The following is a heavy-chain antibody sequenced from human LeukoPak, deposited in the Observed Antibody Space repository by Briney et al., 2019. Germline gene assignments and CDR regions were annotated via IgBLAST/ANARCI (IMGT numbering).Heavy chain of an antibody. CDR3: ARESSGTYYHFDY. Sequence: PGGSLRLSCAASGFTFSSYSMNWVRQALGKGLEWVSYISTSSSTRYYADSVKGRFTISRDNAKNSLYLQMNSLRDEDTAVYFCARESSGTYYHFDYWGQGTLVTVSS. J-gene: IGHJ4*02. CDR2: ISTSSSTR. V-gene: IGHV3-48*02. CDR1: GFTFSSYS. D-gene: IGHD1-26*01.